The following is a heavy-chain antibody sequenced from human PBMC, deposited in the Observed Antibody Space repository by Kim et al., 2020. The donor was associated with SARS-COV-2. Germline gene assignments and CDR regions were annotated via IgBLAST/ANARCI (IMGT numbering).Heavy chain of an antibody. Sequence: SETLSLTCTVSGGSISSYYWSWIRQPPGKGLEWIGYIYYSGSTNYNPSLKSRVTISVDTSKNQFSLKLSSVTAADTAVYYCARADYYYGMDVWGQGTTVTVSS. V-gene: IGHV4-59*08. CDR2: IYYSGST. J-gene: IGHJ6*02. CDR1: GGSISSYY. CDR3: ARADYYYGMDV.